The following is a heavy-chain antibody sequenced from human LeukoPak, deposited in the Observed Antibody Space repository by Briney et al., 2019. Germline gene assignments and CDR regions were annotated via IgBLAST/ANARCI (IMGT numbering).Heavy chain of an antibody. J-gene: IGHJ5*01. CDR2: IYYSGST. CDR1: GGSISSYY. CDR3: ATGNWNYDS. Sequence: IPSETLSLTCTVSGGSISSYYWSWIRQPPGKGLEWIGYIYYSGSTNYNPSLRSRVTISINTSKTQFSLNLISVTAADTAVYFCATGNWNYDSWGQGTLVTVSS. V-gene: IGHV4-59*08. D-gene: IGHD1-7*01.